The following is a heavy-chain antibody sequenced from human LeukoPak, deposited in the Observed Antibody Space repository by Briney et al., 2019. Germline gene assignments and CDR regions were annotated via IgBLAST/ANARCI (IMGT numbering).Heavy chain of an antibody. V-gene: IGHV3-33*01. CDR1: GFTFSSYG. CDR3: ARDPRAMIVVALDY. J-gene: IGHJ4*02. D-gene: IGHD3-22*01. Sequence: QPGRSLRLSCAASGFTFSSYGMHWVRQAPGKGLEWVAGIWYDGSNKYYADSVKGRFTISRDNSKNTLYLQMNSLRAEDTAVYYCARDPRAMIVVALDYWGQGTLVTVSS. CDR2: IWYDGSNK.